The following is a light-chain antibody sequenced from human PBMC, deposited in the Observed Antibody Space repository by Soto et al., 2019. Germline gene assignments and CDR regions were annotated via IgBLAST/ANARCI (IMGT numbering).Light chain of an antibody. Sequence: IVVTQSPATLSLSPGERATLYCRASQRVSSYLAWYQQQPGQAPRLLIYDAANRATGIPARFSGSGSGTDFTLTISSLEPADVAVYYCQQRSKWLTFGGGTKGESK. CDR3: QQRSKWLT. V-gene: IGKV3-11*01. CDR2: DAA. J-gene: IGKJ4*01. CDR1: QRVSSY.